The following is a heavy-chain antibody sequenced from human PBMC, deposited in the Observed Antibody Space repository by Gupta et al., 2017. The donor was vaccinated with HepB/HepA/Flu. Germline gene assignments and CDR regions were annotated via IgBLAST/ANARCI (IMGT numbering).Heavy chain of an antibody. Sequence: QVQLVESGGGVVQPGRSLRLSCAASGFTFSSYGMHWVRQAPGKGLEWVAVISYDGSNKYYADSVKGRFTISRDNSKNTLYLQMNSLRAEDTAVYYCAKDHPVSRAIDYWGQGTLVTVSS. CDR1: GFTFSSYG. CDR3: AKDHPVSRAIDY. V-gene: IGHV3-30*18. CDR2: ISYDGSNK. J-gene: IGHJ4*02.